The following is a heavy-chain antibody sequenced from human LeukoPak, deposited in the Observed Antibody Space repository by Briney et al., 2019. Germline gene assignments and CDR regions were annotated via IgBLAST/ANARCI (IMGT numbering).Heavy chain of an antibody. Sequence: SETLSLTCAGGSSSGFYWSWIRQPPGKGLEWIGEINHSGSTDHNPSLKSRVTISLDTSKNQLSLNLTSVTAADTAVYYCARTSYRNGLYGVDVWGQGTTVTVSS. CDR1: GSSSGFY. CDR3: ARTSYRNGLYGVDV. J-gene: IGHJ6*02. CDR2: INHSGST. V-gene: IGHV4-34*01. D-gene: IGHD3/OR15-3a*01.